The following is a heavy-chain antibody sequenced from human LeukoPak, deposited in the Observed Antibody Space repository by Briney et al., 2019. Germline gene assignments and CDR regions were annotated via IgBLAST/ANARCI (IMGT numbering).Heavy chain of an antibody. CDR3: AKGVSGSYSWIFDY. D-gene: IGHD3-10*01. CDR1: GFTFSSYG. Sequence: PGGTLRLSCAASGFTFSSYGMSWVRQAPGKGLEWVSAISGSGGSTYYADSVKGRFTISRDNSKNTLYLQMNSLRAEDTAVYYCAKGVSGSYSWIFDYWGQGTLVTVSS. J-gene: IGHJ4*02. V-gene: IGHV3-23*01. CDR2: ISGSGGST.